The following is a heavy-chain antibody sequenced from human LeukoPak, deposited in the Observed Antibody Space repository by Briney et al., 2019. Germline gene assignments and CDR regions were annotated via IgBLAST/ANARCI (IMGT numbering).Heavy chain of an antibody. CDR2: ISSSSSTI. CDR3: ARDQQGLLWFGELPDY. Sequence: GGSLRLSCAASGFTFSSYSMNWVRQAPGKGLEWVSYISSSSSTIYYADSVKGRFTISRDNANNSLYLQMNSLRAEDTAVYYCARDQQGLLWFGELPDYWGQGTLVTVSS. V-gene: IGHV3-48*01. J-gene: IGHJ4*02. D-gene: IGHD3-10*01. CDR1: GFTFSSYS.